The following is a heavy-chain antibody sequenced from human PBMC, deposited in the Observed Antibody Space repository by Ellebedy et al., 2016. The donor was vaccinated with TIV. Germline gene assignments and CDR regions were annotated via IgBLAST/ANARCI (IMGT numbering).Heavy chain of an antibody. V-gene: IGHV1-46*01. CDR3: ARGDNYYYDSNGYYYKY. CDR1: GYTFTSYF. CDR2: INPTSGSS. J-gene: IGHJ4*02. D-gene: IGHD3-22*01. Sequence: ASVKVSCKASGYTFTSYFLYWVRQVPGQGLEWMGIINPTSGSSNYAQKFQGRVTMTRDTPTSTVYMELSSLRSEDTAVYYCARGDNYYYDSNGYYYKYWGQGTLVTVSS.